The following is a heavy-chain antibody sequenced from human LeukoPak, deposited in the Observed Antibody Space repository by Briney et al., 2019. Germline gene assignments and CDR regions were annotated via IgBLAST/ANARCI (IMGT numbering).Heavy chain of an antibody. V-gene: IGHV1-2*02. CDR1: GYTFTGYY. Sequence: ASVTVSCKASGYTFTGYYMHWVRQAPGQGLEWMGWINPNRGGTNYAQKFQGRVTMTRDTSISTAYMELSRLRSDDTAVYYCARGRRYCSGGSCPEYFQHWGQGTLVTVSS. J-gene: IGHJ1*01. CDR2: INPNRGGT. CDR3: ARGRRYCSGGSCPEYFQH. D-gene: IGHD2-15*01.